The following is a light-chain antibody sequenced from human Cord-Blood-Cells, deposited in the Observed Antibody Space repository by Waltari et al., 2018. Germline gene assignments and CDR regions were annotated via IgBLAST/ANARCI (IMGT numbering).Light chain of an antibody. CDR3: QQYNSYSYT. CDR2: DAS. V-gene: IGKV1-5*01. J-gene: IGKJ2*01. Sequence: DIQMTQSPSTLPASVGDRVTITCRASQSISSWLSWDQQKPGKAPKLLLYDASSLESGVLSRFSGSGSGTEFTLTISSLQPYDFAAYYCQQYNSYSYTFGQGTKLEIK. CDR1: QSISSW.